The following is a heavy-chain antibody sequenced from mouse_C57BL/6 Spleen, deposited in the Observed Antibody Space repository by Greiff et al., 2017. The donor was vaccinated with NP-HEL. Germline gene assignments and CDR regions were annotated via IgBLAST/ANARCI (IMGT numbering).Heavy chain of an antibody. V-gene: IGHV14-3*01. CDR3: AKTYYDYDVGAMDY. D-gene: IGHD2-4*01. CDR1: GFNIKNTY. Sequence: EVKLQESVAELVRPGASVKLSCTASGFNIKNTYMHWVKQRPEQGLEWIGRIDPANGNTKYAPKFQGKATITADTSSNTAYLQLSSLTSEDTAIYYCAKTYYDYDVGAMDYWGQGTSVTVSS. CDR2: IDPANGNT. J-gene: IGHJ4*01.